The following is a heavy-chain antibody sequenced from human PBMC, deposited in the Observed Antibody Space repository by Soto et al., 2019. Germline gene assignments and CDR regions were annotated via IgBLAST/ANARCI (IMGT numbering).Heavy chain of an antibody. D-gene: IGHD2-15*01. CDR2: INHSGST. CDR3: ARGRGYCSGGSCYGGWFDP. Sequence: QVQLQQWGAGLLKPSETLSLTCAVYGGSFSGYYWSWIRQPPGKGLEWIGEINHSGSTNYNPSLKSRVTISVDTSKNQSSLKLSSVTAADTAVYYCARGRGYCSGGSCYGGWFDPWGQGTLVTVSS. V-gene: IGHV4-34*01. CDR1: GGSFSGYY. J-gene: IGHJ5*02.